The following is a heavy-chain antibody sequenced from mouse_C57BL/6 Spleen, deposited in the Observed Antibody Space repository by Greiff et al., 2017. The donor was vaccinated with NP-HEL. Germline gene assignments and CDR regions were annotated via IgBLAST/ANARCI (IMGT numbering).Heavy chain of an antibody. V-gene: IGHV1-69*01. Sequence: QVQLQQPGAELVMPGASVKLSCKASGYTFTSYWMHWVKQRPGQGLEWIGEIDPSDSYTNYNQKFKGKSTLTVDKSSSTAYMQLSSLTSEDSAVYYCARANWDGLYYFDYWGQGTTLTVSS. J-gene: IGHJ2*01. D-gene: IGHD4-1*01. CDR2: IDPSDSYT. CDR3: ARANWDGLYYFDY. CDR1: GYTFTSYW.